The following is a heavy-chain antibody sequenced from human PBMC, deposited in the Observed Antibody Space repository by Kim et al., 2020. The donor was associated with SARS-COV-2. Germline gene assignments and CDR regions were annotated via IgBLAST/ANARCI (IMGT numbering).Heavy chain of an antibody. D-gene: IGHD3-10*01. Sequence: GGSLRLSWAASGFTFSSYGMHWVRQAPGKGLEWVAVIWYDGSNKYYADSVKGRFTISRDNSKNTLYLQMNSLRAEDTAVYYCARDLGWTGGSGSYSTVWGQGTTVTVSS. J-gene: IGHJ6*02. CDR1: GFTFSSYG. V-gene: IGHV3-33*01. CDR2: IWYDGSNK. CDR3: ARDLGWTGGSGSYSTV.